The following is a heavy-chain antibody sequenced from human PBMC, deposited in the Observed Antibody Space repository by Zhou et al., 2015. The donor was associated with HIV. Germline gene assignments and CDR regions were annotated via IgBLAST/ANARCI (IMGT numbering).Heavy chain of an antibody. V-gene: IGHV1-69*01. CDR1: GDIFTDYY. CDR2: ITPTFGGA. D-gene: IGHD3-10*01. Sequence: QVQLVQSGAEVKKPGASVRVSCKASGDIFTDYYMHWLRQAPGQGLEWMGGITPTFGGADYAQKLHGRVTITADESTRTAYMELSSLRSDDTAVYYCARGKLLWFGGSGHYVMDVWGQGTTVTVSS. J-gene: IGHJ6*01. CDR3: ARGKLLWFGGSGHYVMDV.